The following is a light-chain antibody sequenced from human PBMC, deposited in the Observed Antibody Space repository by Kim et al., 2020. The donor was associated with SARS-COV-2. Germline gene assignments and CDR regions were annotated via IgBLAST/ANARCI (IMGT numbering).Light chain of an antibody. V-gene: IGLV3-1*01. CDR2: QDS. Sequence: VSVSPRQTASITCSVDKLGDKYACWYQQKPGQSPVLVIYQDSRRPSGIPERFSGSNSGNTATLTISGTQAMDEADYYCQAWDSSWVFGGGTQLTVL. CDR3: QAWDSSWV. J-gene: IGLJ3*02. CDR1: KLGDKY.